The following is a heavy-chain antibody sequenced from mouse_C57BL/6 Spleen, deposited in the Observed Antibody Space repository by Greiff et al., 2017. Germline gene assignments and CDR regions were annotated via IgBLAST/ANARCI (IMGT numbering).Heavy chain of an antibody. Sequence: MQLKQSGAELVRPGASVKLSCTASGFNIKDDYMHWVKQRPEQGLEWIGWIDPENGDTEYASKFQGKATITADTSSNTAYMQLSSLTSEDTAVYYCATEGTLGRFAYWGQGTLVTVSA. CDR3: ATEGTLGRFAY. CDR2: IDPENGDT. V-gene: IGHV14-4*01. D-gene: IGHD4-1*01. CDR1: GFNIKDDY. J-gene: IGHJ3*01.